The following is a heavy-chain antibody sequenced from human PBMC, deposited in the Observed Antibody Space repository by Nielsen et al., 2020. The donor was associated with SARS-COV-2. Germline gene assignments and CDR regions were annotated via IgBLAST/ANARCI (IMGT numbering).Heavy chain of an antibody. CDR1: GGSISSSSYY. CDR2: IYYSGST. D-gene: IGHD3-22*01. J-gene: IGHJ4*02. V-gene: IGHV4-31*03. CDR3: ARAPITMIVVVTAFDY. Sequence: SETLSLTCTVSGGSISSSSYYWGWIRQPPGKGLEWIGYIYYSGSTYYNPSLKSRVTISVDTSKNQFSLKLSSVTAADTAVYYCARAPITMIVVVTAFDYWGQGTLVTVSS.